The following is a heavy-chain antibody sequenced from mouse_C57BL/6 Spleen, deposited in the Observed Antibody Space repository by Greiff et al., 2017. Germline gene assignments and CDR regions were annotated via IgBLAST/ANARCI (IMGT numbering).Heavy chain of an antibody. CDR3: ARGREGFDY. CDR2: ISYDGSN. Sequence: VQLKESGPGLVKPSQSLSLTCSVTGYSITSGYYWNWIRQFPGNKLEWMGYISYDGSNNYNPSLKNRISITRDTSKNQFFLKLNSVTTEDTATYYCARGREGFDYWGQGTTLTVSS. CDR1: GYSITSGYY. V-gene: IGHV3-6*01. J-gene: IGHJ2*01.